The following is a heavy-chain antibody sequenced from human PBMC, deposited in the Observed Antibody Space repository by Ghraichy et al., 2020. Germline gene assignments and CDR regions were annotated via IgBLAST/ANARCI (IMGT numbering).Heavy chain of an antibody. V-gene: IGHV4-39*01. CDR3: ARAEFNYGDYLGAFDI. CDR1: GGSISSSSYY. D-gene: IGHD4-17*01. CDR2: IYYSGST. Sequence: SETLSLTCTVSGGSISSSSYYWGWIRQPPGKGLEWIGSIYYSGSTYYNPSLKSRVTISVDTSKNQFSLKLSSVTAADTAVYYCARAEFNYGDYLGAFDIWGQGTMVTVSS. J-gene: IGHJ3*02.